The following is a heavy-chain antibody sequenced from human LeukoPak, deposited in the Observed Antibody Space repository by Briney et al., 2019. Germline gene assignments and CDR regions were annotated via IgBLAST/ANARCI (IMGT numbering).Heavy chain of an antibody. D-gene: IGHD2-2*01. Sequence: SETLSLTCIVSGASISDYYWSWIRQPAGKGLEWIGRIDTSGSTNYKPSLKSRLTMSVDTSKRQFSLRLTSVTAADTAVYYCARDRGIVVVPAAPFYWGQGTLVTVSS. CDR2: IDTSGST. CDR3: ARDRGIVVVPAAPFY. CDR1: GASISDYY. V-gene: IGHV4-4*07. J-gene: IGHJ4*02.